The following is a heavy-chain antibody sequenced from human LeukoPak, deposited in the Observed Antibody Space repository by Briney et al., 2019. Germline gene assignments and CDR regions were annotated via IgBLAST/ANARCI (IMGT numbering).Heavy chain of an antibody. V-gene: IGHV3-66*04. J-gene: IGHJ3*02. CDR2: IYSGGTT. CDR1: GFTFSSHA. D-gene: IGHD4-17*01. CDR3: ARHDYGDSRMAFDI. Sequence: GGSLRLSCAASGFTFSSHAMHWVRQAPGKGLEWVSVIYSGGTTYYADSVKGRFTISRDNSKNTLYLQMNSLRAEDTAVYYCARHDYGDSRMAFDIWGQGTMVTVSS.